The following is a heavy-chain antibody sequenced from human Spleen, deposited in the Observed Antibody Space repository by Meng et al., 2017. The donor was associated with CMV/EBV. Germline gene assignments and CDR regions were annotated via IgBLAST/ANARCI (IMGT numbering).Heavy chain of an antibody. CDR2: IYYSGST. Sequence: LSLTCTVSGGSISSGGYYWSWIRQHPGKGLEWIGYIYYSGSTYCNPSLKSRVTISVDTSKNQFSLKLSSVTAADTAVYYCARSEAAAGPLNINWFDPWGQGTLVTVSS. CDR3: ARSEAAAGPLNINWFDP. D-gene: IGHD6-13*01. V-gene: IGHV4-31*03. CDR1: GGSISSGGYY. J-gene: IGHJ5*02.